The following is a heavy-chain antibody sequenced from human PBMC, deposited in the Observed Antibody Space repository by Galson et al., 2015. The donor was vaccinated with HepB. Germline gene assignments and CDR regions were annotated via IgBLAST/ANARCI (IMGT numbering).Heavy chain of an antibody. J-gene: IGHJ6*03. CDR3: ARSAAIYDPTLSYYYMNV. D-gene: IGHD2-2*02. CDR2: IIPILGTA. Sequence: SVKVSCKASGGTFSSYAISWVRQAPGQGLEWMGGIIPILGTANYAQKFQGRVTITADESTSTAYMELSSLRSEDTAVYYCARSAAIYDPTLSYYYMNVWGKGTTVTVSS. V-gene: IGHV1-69*13. CDR1: GGTFSSYA.